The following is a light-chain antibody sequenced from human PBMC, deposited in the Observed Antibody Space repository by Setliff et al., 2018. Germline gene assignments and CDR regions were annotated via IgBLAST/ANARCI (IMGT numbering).Light chain of an antibody. V-gene: IGLV2-18*02. CDR3: GSFSSTTTFYV. CDR1: YSDIGGHDR. J-gene: IGLJ1*01. CDR2: EVF. Sequence: QSALAQPPSVSGSPGQSVTISCTGTYSDIGGHDRVSWYQQPPGAAPKLIIYEVFHRPSGGPVRFSGSKSGTTASLTISGLQAEDEADYFCGSFSSTTTFYVFGPGTKVTVL.